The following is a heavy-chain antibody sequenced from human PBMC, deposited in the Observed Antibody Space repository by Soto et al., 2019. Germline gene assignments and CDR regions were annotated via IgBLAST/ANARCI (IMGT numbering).Heavy chain of an antibody. CDR2: ISSSGSTI. CDR3: ASLRGISAAGDY. D-gene: IGHD6-13*01. Sequence: EVQLVESGGGLVQPGGSLRLSCAASGFTFSSYEMNWVRQAPGKGLEWVSYISSSGSTIYYADSVKGRFTISRDNANNPLYLQMNSLRAEDTAVYYCASLRGISAAGDYWGQGTLVTVSS. J-gene: IGHJ4*02. V-gene: IGHV3-48*03. CDR1: GFTFSSYE.